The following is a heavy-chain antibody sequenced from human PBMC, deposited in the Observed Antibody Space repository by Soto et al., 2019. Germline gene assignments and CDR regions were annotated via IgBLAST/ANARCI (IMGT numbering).Heavy chain of an antibody. CDR1: GYTFTRYS. J-gene: IGHJ5*02. D-gene: IGHD6-19*01. CDR2: ISNYNGDT. CDR3: ARGDSTGSPTGWFDP. Sequence: QVPLVQSGGEVKKPGASVQVSCKASGYTFTRYSINWVRQAPGQGLEWVGWISNYNGDTKYAQKFQGRVTLTTDTSTTTTYMDLRSLTSDDTAVYFCARGDSTGSPTGWFDPWGQGTLVTVSS. V-gene: IGHV1-18*04.